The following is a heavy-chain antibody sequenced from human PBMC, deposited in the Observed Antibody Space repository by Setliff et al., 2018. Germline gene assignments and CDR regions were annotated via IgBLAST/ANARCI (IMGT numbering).Heavy chain of an antibody. CDR2: IYHSGSS. D-gene: IGHD3-10*01. V-gene: IGHV4-39*07. J-gene: IGHJ1*01. Sequence: PSETLSLTCTVSGGSISSMSYYWGWIRQPPGKGLEWIGSIYHSGSSYYNSSLRSRVTISVDASTNQFSLKLYSVTAADTAVYYCARVDFTMIQGVIGHWGQGTLVTVSS. CDR1: GGSISSMSYY. CDR3: ARVDFTMIQGVIGH.